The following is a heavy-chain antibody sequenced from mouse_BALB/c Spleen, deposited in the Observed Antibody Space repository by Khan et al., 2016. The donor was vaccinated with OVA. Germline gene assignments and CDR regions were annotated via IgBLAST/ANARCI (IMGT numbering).Heavy chain of an antibody. Sequence: QMQLEDSGPGRVAPSQSLSITCSVSGISLPRYGVHGGRQPPGRGLGWLGVICAGGSTNYNWALRSRLIIRKDNSKRQVFLKMNRLQTDDRAMYYCARLEEIRGQGNT. J-gene: IGHJ2*01. CDR1: GISLPRYG. V-gene: IGHV2-9*02. CDR2: ICAGGST. CDR3: ARLEEI.